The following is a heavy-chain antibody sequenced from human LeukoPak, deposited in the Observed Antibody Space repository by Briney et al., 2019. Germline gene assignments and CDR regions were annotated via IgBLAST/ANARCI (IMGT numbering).Heavy chain of an antibody. CDR1: GDSISSGSYW. D-gene: IGHD6-19*01. CDR3: ARPSGWSTYYYYYMDV. CDR2: IYSSGTT. J-gene: IGHJ6*03. Sequence: PSETLSLTCTVSGDSISSGSYWWGWIRQPPGKGLEWIGSIYSSGTTYYTPSLQSRVAISVDTSKNKFSLRLSSVTAADTGVYYCARPSGWSTYYYYYMDVWGKGTTVTVSS. V-gene: IGHV4-39*01.